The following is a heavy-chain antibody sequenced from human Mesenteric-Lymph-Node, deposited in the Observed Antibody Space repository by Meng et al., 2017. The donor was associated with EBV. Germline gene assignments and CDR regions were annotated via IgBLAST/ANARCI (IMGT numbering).Heavy chain of an antibody. CDR3: AEVLNGYYYFDY. CDR2: VYHSGST. J-gene: IGHJ4*02. D-gene: IGHD3-22*01. Sequence: QVQLQESGPGLVKPSGTLSSTCAVSGASISGPNWWSWVRQPPGKGLEWIGEVYHSGSTNYNPSLKSRVSMSVDTSKNHFSLKLTSVTAADTAMYYCAEVLNGYYYFDYWGQGTLVTVSS. V-gene: IGHV4-4*02. CDR1: GASISGPNW.